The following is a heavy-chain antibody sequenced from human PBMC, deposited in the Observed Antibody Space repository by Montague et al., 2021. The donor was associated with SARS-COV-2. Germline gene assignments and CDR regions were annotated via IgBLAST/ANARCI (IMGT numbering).Heavy chain of an antibody. CDR3: AKRRDGDNSGAFDF. CDR2: LNGRGQRT. J-gene: IGHJ4*02. Sequence: SLRLSCEASGSNFRNYAMSWVRQAPGKGLEWVAGLNGRGQRTYYADSVKGRFIISRDNSKNTVFLQMNSLRGEDTALYHCAKRRDGDNSGAFDFWGQGTLVTVSS. V-gene: IGHV3-23*01. CDR1: GSNFRNYA. D-gene: IGHD5-24*01.